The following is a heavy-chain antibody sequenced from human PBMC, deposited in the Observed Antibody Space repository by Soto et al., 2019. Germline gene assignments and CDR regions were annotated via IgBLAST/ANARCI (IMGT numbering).Heavy chain of an antibody. CDR2: IWYDGSNK. V-gene: IGHV3-33*01. CDR1: GFTFSSYG. CDR3: ARGDVGYCSSTSCYGSFDY. D-gene: IGHD2-2*01. J-gene: IGHJ4*02. Sequence: GGSLRLSCAASGFTFSSYGMHWVRQAPGKGLEWVAVIWYDGSNKYYADSVKGRFTISRDNSKNTLYLQMNSLRAEDTAVYYCARGDVGYCSSTSCYGSFDYWGQGTLVTVSS.